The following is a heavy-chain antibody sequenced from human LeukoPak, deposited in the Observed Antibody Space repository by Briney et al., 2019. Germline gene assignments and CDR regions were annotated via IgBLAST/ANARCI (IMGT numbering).Heavy chain of an antibody. V-gene: IGHV3-66*01. CDR1: GFSFSTYA. CDR3: ARDLTSYDYVWDY. D-gene: IGHD3-16*01. J-gene: IGHJ4*02. Sequence: GGSLRLSCSASGFSFSTYAMHWVRQAPGKGLEWVSVIYSDGSTYYADSVKGRFTISRDNSKNNLYLQMDSLRAEDTAVYYCARDLTSYDYVWDYWGQGTLVTVSS. CDR2: IYSDGST.